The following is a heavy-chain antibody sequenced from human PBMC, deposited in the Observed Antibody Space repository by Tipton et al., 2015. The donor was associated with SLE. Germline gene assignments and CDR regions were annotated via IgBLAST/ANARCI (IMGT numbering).Heavy chain of an antibody. CDR3: ARYGPGVTHFDY. CDR2: IYYIGRT. V-gene: IGHV4-39*01. J-gene: IGHJ4*02. D-gene: IGHD2-21*02. Sequence: TLSLICTVSGVSISSRSDYWGCIRQPPGKGLDWIGSIYYIGRTYDKPSLNSRVTISVDTSKNQFSLKLSSVTAADTAVYYCARYGPGVTHFDYWGQGTLVTGSS. CDR1: GVSISSRSDY.